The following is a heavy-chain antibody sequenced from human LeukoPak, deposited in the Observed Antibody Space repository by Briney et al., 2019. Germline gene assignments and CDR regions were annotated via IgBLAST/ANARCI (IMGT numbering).Heavy chain of an antibody. Sequence: GESLQISFKGSGYSFTSYWIGWVRQMPGKGLEWMGIIYPGDSDTRYSPSFQGQATISADKSISTAYLQWSSLKASDTAMYYCARHVWVTGTPKSYYYYGMDVWGQGTTVTVSS. CDR1: GYSFTSYW. V-gene: IGHV5-51*01. D-gene: IGHD1-20*01. CDR2: IYPGDSDT. J-gene: IGHJ6*02. CDR3: ARHVWVTGTPKSYYYYGMDV.